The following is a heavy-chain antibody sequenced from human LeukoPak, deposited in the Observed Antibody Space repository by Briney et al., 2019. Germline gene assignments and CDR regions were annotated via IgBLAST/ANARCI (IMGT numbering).Heavy chain of an antibody. D-gene: IGHD1-26*01. CDR1: GGSISNYL. V-gene: IGHV4-59*01. J-gene: IGHJ4*02. Sequence: TLSLTCTVSGGSISNYLWSWIRQPXGEGLEWIGYIYYSGSTNYNPSLKSRVTILVDTSKNQFSLKVSSVTAADTAVYYCARGQYSGSCFDNWGQGSLVTVSS. CDR2: IYYSGST. CDR3: ARGQYSGSCFDN.